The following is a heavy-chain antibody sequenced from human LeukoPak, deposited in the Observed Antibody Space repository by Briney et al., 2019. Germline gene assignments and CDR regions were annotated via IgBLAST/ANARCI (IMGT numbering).Heavy chain of an antibody. CDR2: IYYSGST. D-gene: IGHD5-12*01. J-gene: IGHJ4*02. Sequence: SETLSLTCTVSGDPIRSSYWSWIRQPPGKGLEWIGYIYYSGSTNYNPSLKSRVTISVDTSKNQFSLKLSSVTAADTAVYYCARSLGYDFGYWGQGTLVTVSS. CDR3: ARSLGYDFGY. CDR1: GDPIRSSY. V-gene: IGHV4-59*01.